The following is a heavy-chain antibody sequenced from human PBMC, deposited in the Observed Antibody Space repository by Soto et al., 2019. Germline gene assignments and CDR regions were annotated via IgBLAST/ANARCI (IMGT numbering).Heavy chain of an antibody. CDR2: ISYDGSNK. D-gene: IGHD6-19*01. V-gene: IGHV3-30*18. J-gene: IGHJ4*02. CDR3: AKDPGGKAVALDY. Sequence: QVQLVESGGGVVQPGRSLRLSCAASGFTFSSYGMHWVRQAPGKGLEWVAVISYDGSNKYYADSVKGRFTISRDNSKNTLYLQMNSLRAEDTAVYYCAKDPGGKAVALDYWGQGTLVTVSS. CDR1: GFTFSSYG.